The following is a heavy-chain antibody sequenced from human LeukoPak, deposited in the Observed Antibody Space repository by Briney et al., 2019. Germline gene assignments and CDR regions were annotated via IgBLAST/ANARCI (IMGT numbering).Heavy chain of an antibody. CDR2: IRSQAFGATT. CDR1: GFSFDNSA. J-gene: IGHJ4*02. Sequence: PGRSLRLSCRSSGFSFDNSAITWVRQAPGKGLEWVGFIRSQAFGATTQYAASVNGRFTMSRDDSQGIVYLQMNSLKSEDTGVYYSVCQDYYDSLDYFDLWGQGTLVAVSS. D-gene: IGHD3-22*01. CDR3: VCQDYYDSLDYFDL. V-gene: IGHV3-49*04.